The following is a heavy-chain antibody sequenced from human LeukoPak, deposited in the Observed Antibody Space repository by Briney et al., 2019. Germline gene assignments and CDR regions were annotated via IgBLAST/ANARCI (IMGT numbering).Heavy chain of an antibody. CDR3: GRVEHGDNISWDAYYMDV. J-gene: IGHJ6*03. V-gene: IGHV3-49*04. D-gene: IGHD4-17*01. Sequence: LTEGSRRLACTSSTVRFDGYPFVWVRLPRGEGLEWVAFIERSAYGGRRSYAASVGGRLTISRDESDRSVSLQMNSLKTEDTGIYYCGRVEHGDNISWDAYYMDVWGKGTAVAVSS. CDR2: IERSAYGGRR. CDR1: TVRFDGYP.